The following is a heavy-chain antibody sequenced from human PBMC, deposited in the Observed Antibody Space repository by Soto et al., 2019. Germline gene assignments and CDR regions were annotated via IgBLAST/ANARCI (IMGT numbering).Heavy chain of an antibody. D-gene: IGHD6-19*01. V-gene: IGHV1-18*01. J-gene: IGHJ5*02. CDR3: AREPVAGIWFDP. CDR1: GYSFTSYG. Sequence: GASVRGSCKASGYSFTSYGISWVRQAPGQGLEWMGWINSYNGNTNYAQKLQGRVTMTTDTSTSTAYMELRSLRSDDTAVYYCAREPVAGIWFDPWGQGTLVTVSS. CDR2: INSYNGNT.